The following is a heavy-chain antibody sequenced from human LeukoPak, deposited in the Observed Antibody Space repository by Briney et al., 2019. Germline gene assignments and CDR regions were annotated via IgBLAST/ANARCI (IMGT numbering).Heavy chain of an antibody. Sequence: SGTLSLTCTFCGGSLSSYYWNWIRQSACKGLEWIGRIYTSGNTNYNPSLKSRVTMSVDTSKNQFSLKLSSVTAADTAVYYCARTDSSSWSTFEYWGQGALVTVSS. D-gene: IGHD6-13*01. V-gene: IGHV4-4*07. CDR3: ARTDSSSWSTFEY. J-gene: IGHJ4*02. CDR1: GGSLSSYY. CDR2: IYTSGNT.